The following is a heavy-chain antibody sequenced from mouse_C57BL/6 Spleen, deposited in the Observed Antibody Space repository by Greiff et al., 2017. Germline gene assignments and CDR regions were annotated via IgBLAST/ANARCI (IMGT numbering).Heavy chain of an antibody. J-gene: IGHJ3*01. V-gene: IGHV1-82*01. CDR2: IYPGDGDT. Sequence: VQLKESGPELVKPGASVKISCKASGYAFCSSWMNWVKQRPGKGLEWIGRIYPGDGDTNYNGKFKGKATLTADKSSSTAYMQLSSLTSEDAAVYFCASAMGTTEAWFAYWGQGTLVTVSA. CDR1: GYAFCSSW. D-gene: IGHD2-14*01. CDR3: ASAMGTTEAWFAY.